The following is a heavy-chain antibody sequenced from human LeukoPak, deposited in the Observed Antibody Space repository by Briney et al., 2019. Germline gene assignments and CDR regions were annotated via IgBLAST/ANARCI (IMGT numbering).Heavy chain of an antibody. D-gene: IGHD1-1*01. Sequence: GGSLRLSCAASGISFSTDAMSWVRQAPGEGLEWISVISGGGDSTYYADSVKGRVTISRDNSRNTLYLHLNSLRVDDTAVYYCAKMQRRGSRTAPYDAFDIWGQGTMVTVSS. J-gene: IGHJ3*02. CDR3: AKMQRRGSRTAPYDAFDI. V-gene: IGHV3-23*01. CDR2: ISGGGDST. CDR1: GISFSTDA.